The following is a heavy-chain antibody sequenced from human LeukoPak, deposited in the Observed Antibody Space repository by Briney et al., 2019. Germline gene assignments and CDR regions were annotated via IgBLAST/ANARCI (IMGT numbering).Heavy chain of an antibody. CDR2: IIPILGIA. CDR3: ARDHGVLGDI. D-gene: IGHD3-3*01. CDR1: GGTFSSYA. J-gene: IGHJ3*02. Sequence: GASVKVXCXASGGTFSSYAISWVRQAPGQGLEWMGRIIPILGIANYAQKFQGRVTITADKSTSTAYMELSSLRSEDTAVYYCARDHGVLGDIWGQGTMVTVSS. V-gene: IGHV1-69*04.